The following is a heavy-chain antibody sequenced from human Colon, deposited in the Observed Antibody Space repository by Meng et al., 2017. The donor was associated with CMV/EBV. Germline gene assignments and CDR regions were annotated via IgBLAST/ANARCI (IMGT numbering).Heavy chain of an antibody. D-gene: IGHD2-2*01. CDR1: GFTFSSFG. Sequence: GGSLRLSCAASGFTFSSFGMSWVRQAPGKGLEWVLGITDGGRSIYHADSAKGRFTISRDNSKGTLYLEMSSLRAEDTAVYYCAKDHGSTNTCLDYWGQGTLVTVSS. CDR3: AKDHGSTNTCLDY. J-gene: IGHJ4*02. V-gene: IGHV3-23*01. CDR2: ITDGGRSI.